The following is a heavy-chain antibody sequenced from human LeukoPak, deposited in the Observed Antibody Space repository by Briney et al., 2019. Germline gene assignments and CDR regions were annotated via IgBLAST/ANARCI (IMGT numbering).Heavy chain of an antibody. Sequence: ASVKVSCKASGYTFTNYYVHWVRHAPGQGLEWMGIINSGGGSTSNAQKFQGRVTMTRDTSTSTVYMELSRLRSEDTAVYYCARGTYYHDSSDLDHWGQGTLVTVSS. V-gene: IGHV1-46*03. CDR2: INSGGGST. D-gene: IGHD3-22*01. J-gene: IGHJ4*02. CDR3: ARGTYYHDSSDLDH. CDR1: GYTFTNYY.